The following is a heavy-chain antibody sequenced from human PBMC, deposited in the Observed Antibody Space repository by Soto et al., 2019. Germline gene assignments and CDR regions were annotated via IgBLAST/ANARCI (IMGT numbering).Heavy chain of an antibody. CDR1: GGTFNNYI. CDR2: IIPVLGVT. J-gene: IGHJ6*02. V-gene: IGHV1-69*04. CDR3: ARDNPVGATPYDYYYGMDV. Sequence: ASVKVSCKASGGTFNNYIFTWVRQAPGQGLEWMGRIIPVLGVTYYAQRFQGRVTITADKSTTTAYMELSSLRSEDTAVYYCARDNPVGATPYDYYYGMDVWGQGTTVTVSS. D-gene: IGHD1-26*01.